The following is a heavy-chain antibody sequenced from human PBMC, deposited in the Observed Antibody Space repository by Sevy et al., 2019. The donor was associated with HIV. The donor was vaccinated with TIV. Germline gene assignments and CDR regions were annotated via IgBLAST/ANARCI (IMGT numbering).Heavy chain of an antibody. D-gene: IGHD1-1*01. CDR1: GYTFTSYY. J-gene: IGHJ4*02. CDR2: INPKSGGV. V-gene: IGHV1-2*05. CDR3: APGNSSRGSFDY. Sequence: ASVKVSCKDSGYTFTSYYMHWVRQAPGQGLEWLGRINPKSGGVDYAQKSQGRITLTRDTSTSAAYMELSRLRYDDTGVYYCAPGNSSRGSFDYWGQGTLVTVSS.